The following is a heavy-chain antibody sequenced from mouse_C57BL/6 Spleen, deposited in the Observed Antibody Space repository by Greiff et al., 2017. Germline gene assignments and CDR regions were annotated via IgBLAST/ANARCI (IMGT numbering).Heavy chain of an antibody. CDR1: GFNIKDDY. Sequence: VQLQQSGAELVRPGASVKLSCTASGFNIKDDYMHWVKQRPEQGLEWIGWIDPENGDTVSVHKFQGKAPITADPFSNTAYRQLSSLTSEVTAVYYCTTAVDYWGQGTTLTVSS. J-gene: IGHJ2*01. CDR2: IDPENGDT. V-gene: IGHV14-4*01. CDR3: TTAVDY.